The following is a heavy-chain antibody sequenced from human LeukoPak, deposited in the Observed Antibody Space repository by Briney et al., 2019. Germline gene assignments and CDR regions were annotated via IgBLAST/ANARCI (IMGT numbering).Heavy chain of an antibody. Sequence: SETLSLTCTVSGGSISSSSYYWGWIRQPPGKGLEWIGSICYSGSTYYNPSLKSRVTISVDTSKNQFSLKLSSVTAADTAVYYCAREGVGATFWVVPGGFEAFDIWGQGTMVTVSS. CDR1: GGSISSSSYY. CDR2: ICYSGST. CDR3: AREGVGATFWVVPGGFEAFDI. D-gene: IGHD1-26*01. V-gene: IGHV4-39*02. J-gene: IGHJ3*02.